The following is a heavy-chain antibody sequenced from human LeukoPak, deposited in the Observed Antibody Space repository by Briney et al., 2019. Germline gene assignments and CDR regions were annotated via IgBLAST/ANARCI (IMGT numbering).Heavy chain of an antibody. CDR2: IIPIFGTA. CDR3: ASGLGNYYDSSGYYYVI. CDR1: GGTFSSYA. V-gene: IGHV1-69*05. J-gene: IGHJ4*02. D-gene: IGHD3-22*01. Sequence: SVKVSCKASGGTFSSYAISWVRQAPGQGLEWMGRIIPIFGTANYAQKFQGRVTITTDESTSTAYMELCSLRSEDTAVYYCASGLGNYYDSSGYYYVIWGQGTLVTVSS.